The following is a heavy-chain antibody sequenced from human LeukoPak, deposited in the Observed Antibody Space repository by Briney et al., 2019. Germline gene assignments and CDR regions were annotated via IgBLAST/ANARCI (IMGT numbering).Heavy chain of an antibody. CDR3: AGSIPGGPYWYFDL. J-gene: IGHJ2*01. CDR2: ISSSGSTI. CDR1: GFTFSDYY. D-gene: IGHD2-21*01. V-gene: IGHV3-11*04. Sequence: KTGGSLRLSCAASGFTFSDYYMSWIRQAPGKGLEWVSYISSSGSTIYYADSVKGRFTISRDNAKNSLYLQMNSLRAEDTAVYYCAGSIPGGPYWYFDLWGRGTLVTVSS.